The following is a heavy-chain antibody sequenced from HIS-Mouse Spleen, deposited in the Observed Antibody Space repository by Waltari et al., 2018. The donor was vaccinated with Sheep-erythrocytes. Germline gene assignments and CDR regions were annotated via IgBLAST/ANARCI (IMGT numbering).Heavy chain of an antibody. D-gene: IGHD6-13*01. CDR1: GFTVSSNY. J-gene: IGHJ3*02. V-gene: IGHV3-53*01. Sequence: EVQLVESGGGLIQPGGSLRRSCSACGFTVSSNYMSWVRQAPGKGLEWVSVIYSGGSTYYADSVKGRFTISRDNSKNTLYLQMNSLRAEDTAVYYCARVSGSSSLSAFDIWGQGTMVTVSS. CDR2: IYSGGST. CDR3: ARVSGSSSLSAFDI.